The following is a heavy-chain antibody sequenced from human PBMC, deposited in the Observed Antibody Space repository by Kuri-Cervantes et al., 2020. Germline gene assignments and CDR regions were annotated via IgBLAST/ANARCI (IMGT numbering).Heavy chain of an antibody. CDR2: VHNRGST. V-gene: IGHV4-61*01. CDR1: GDSVNSDFYY. D-gene: IGHD2-15*01. J-gene: IGHJ6*03. CDR3: ARGRLILGYCSGGSCKLASRNYYMDV. Sequence: SETLSLTCTVSGDSVNSDFYYWVWFRQPPGKRLEWVAYVHNRGSTNYNPSLKSRVTISVDTSKNQFSLKLSSVTAADTAVYYCARGRLILGYCSGGSCKLASRNYYMDVWGIGATVTVSS.